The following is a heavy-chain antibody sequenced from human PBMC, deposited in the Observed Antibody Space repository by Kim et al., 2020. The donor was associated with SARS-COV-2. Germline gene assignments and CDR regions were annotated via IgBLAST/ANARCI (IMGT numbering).Heavy chain of an antibody. CDR2: ISSSSSYI. Sequence: GGSRRLSCTASGFTFSSYSINWVRQAQAKVRECVSSISSSSSYIHYADSVKGRFTISTDNAKNSLYMQMHSLKAEETAVYYCARVIAVPYYYYGMDVWGQGDTVTVSS. D-gene: IGHD6-19*01. J-gene: IGHJ6*02. V-gene: IGHV3-21*01. CDR3: ARVIAVPYYYYGMDV. CDR1: GFTFSSYS.